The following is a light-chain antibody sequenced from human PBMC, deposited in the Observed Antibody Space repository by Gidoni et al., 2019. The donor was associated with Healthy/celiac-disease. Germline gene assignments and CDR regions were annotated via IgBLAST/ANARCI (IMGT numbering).Light chain of an antibody. Sequence: SXXLTQDPAVSVALGQTVRITCQGDSLRSYYASWYQQKPGQAPVLVIYGKNNRPSGIPDRFSGSSSGNTASXTIXGAQAEDEADYYCNSRDSSGNHLGVFGTGTKVTVL. CDR3: NSRDSSGNHLGV. CDR1: SLRSYY. CDR2: GKN. J-gene: IGLJ1*01. V-gene: IGLV3-19*01.